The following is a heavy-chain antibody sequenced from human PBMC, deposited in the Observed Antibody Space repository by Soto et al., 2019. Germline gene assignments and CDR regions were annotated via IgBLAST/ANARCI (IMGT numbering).Heavy chain of an antibody. CDR1: GFTFSSYG. D-gene: IGHD6-19*01. V-gene: IGHV3-33*01. CDR3: ARDRIAVAGTGLGYYYDIDV. Sequence: PGGSLRLSCAASGFTFSSYGMHWVRQAPGKGLEWVAVIWYDGSNKYYADSVKGRFTISRDNSKNTLYLQMNSLRAEDTAVYYCARDRIAVAGTGLGYYYDIDVWGKGTTVTVSS. CDR2: IWYDGSNK. J-gene: IGHJ6*03.